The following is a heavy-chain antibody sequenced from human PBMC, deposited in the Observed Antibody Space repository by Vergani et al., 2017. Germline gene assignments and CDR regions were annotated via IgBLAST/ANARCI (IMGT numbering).Heavy chain of an antibody. Sequence: EVQLLESGGGLVQPGGSLRLSCAASGFTFSSYAMSWVRQAPGKGLEWVSTISGSGVGTYYADSVKGRFTISRDNAKNSLYLQMNSLRVEDTAVYYCARIPGIAAAGSFYWFDPWGQGTLVTVSS. CDR2: ISGSGVGT. V-gene: IGHV3-23*01. CDR1: GFTFSSYA. CDR3: ARIPGIAAAGSFYWFDP. D-gene: IGHD6-13*01. J-gene: IGHJ5*02.